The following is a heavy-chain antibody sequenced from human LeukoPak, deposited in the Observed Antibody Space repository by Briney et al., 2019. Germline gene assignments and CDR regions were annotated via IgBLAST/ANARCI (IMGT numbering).Heavy chain of an antibody. CDR1: GYTFTSYA. V-gene: IGHV1-3*01. D-gene: IGHD3-10*01. CDR3: ARSPRGLLWFGEFDY. J-gene: IGHJ4*02. Sequence: ASVKVSCKASGYTFTSYAMHWVRRAPGQRLEWMGWINAGNGNTKYSQKFQGRVTITRDTSASTAYMELSSLRSEDTAVYYCARSPRGLLWFGEFDYWGQGTLVTVSS. CDR2: INAGNGNT.